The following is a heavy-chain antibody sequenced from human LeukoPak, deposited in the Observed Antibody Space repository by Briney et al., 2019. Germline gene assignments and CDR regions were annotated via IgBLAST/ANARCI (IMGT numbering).Heavy chain of an antibody. CDR2: IIPIFGTA. CDR3: ARDQSAAAAAGFYFDY. D-gene: IGHD6-13*01. J-gene: IGHJ4*02. Sequence: GASVKVSCKASGYTFTSYGISWVRQAPGQGLEWMGGIIPIFGTANYAQKFQGRVTITADESTSTAYMELSSLRSEDTAVYYCARDQSAAAAAGFYFDYWGQGTLVTVSS. CDR1: GYTFTSYG. V-gene: IGHV1-69*13.